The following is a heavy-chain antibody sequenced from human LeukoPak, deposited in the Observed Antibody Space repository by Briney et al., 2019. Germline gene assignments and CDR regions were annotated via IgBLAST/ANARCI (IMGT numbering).Heavy chain of an antibody. J-gene: IGHJ6*04. CDR1: GFTFSSYW. Sequence: GGSLRLSCAASGFTFSSYWMHWVRQAPGKGLGWVSRINSDGSSTSYADSVKGRFTISRDNAENTLYLQMNSLRAEDTAVYYCAREIAVAGTSNYYYYYGMDVWGKGTTVTVSS. CDR3: AREIAVAGTSNYYYYYGMDV. V-gene: IGHV3-74*01. D-gene: IGHD6-19*01. CDR2: INSDGSST.